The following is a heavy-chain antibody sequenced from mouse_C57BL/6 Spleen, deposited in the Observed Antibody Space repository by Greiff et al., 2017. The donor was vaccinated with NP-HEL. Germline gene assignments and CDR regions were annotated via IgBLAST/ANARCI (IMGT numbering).Heavy chain of an antibody. V-gene: IGHV1-22*01. CDR3: AKGYSNSWYFDV. D-gene: IGHD2-5*01. Sequence: VQLKQSGPELVKPGASVKMSCKASGYTFTDYNMHWVKQSHGKSLEWIGYINPNNGGTSYNQKFKGKATLTVNKSSSTAYMELRSLTSEDSAVYYCAKGYSNSWYFDVWGTGTTVTVSS. J-gene: IGHJ1*03. CDR2: INPNNGGT. CDR1: GYTFTDYN.